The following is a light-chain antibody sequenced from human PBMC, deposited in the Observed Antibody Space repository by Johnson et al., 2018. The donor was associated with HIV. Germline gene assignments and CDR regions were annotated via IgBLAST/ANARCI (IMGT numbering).Light chain of an antibody. Sequence: QSILTQPPSVSAAPGQKVTISCSGSSSNIGNNYVSWYQQLPGTAPKLLIYESNKRPSGIPDRFSGSKSGTSATLGITGLQTGDEAVYYCGTWDSSLSAGGVFGTGTKVTVL. CDR2: ESN. V-gene: IGLV1-51*02. CDR1: SSNIGNNY. J-gene: IGLJ1*01. CDR3: GTWDSSLSAGGV.